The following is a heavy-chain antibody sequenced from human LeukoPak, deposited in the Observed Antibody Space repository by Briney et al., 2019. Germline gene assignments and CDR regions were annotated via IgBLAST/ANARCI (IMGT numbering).Heavy chain of an antibody. V-gene: IGHV3-21*01. CDR2: ISTSSSYI. CDR3: ARERVVGAAVY. CDR1: GFTFSSYS. Sequence: GGSLRLSCAASGFTFSSYSMNWVRQAPGQGLEWVSSISTSSSYIYYADSVKGRFTISRDNAKNSLYLQVNSLRGEDTAVYYCARERVVGAAVYWGQGTLVTVSS. D-gene: IGHD2-15*01. J-gene: IGHJ4*02.